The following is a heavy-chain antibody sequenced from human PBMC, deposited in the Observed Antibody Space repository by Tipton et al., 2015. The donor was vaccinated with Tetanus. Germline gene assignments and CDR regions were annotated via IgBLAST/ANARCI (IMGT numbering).Heavy chain of an antibody. CDR3: AREADCSGESCFSGAVDH. J-gene: IGHJ4*02. Sequence: SLRLSCAASGFIFSSYGIHWVRQAPGKGLEWVAVSWYDGTDKYYADSVNGRFTISRDNSKNTLYLQLHIIRVEGTAVYFCAREADCSGESCFSGAVDHGGQGPQVSVSS. CDR2: SWYDGTDK. D-gene: IGHD2-15*01. CDR1: GFIFSSYG. V-gene: IGHV3-33*01.